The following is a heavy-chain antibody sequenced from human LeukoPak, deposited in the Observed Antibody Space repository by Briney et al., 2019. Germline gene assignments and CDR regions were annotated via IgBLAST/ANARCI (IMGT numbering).Heavy chain of an antibody. J-gene: IGHJ6*03. D-gene: IGHD2-2*01. Sequence: PGRSLRLSCAASAFTFSSYGIHWVRQAPGKGLEWVAVIWYDGSNKYYAYSVKGRFTISRDNSKNTVYLQMNSLRAEDTGVYYCARDGCSTTSCLTYMDVWGKGTTVTVSS. CDR1: AFTFSSYG. CDR2: IWYDGSNK. CDR3: ARDGCSTTSCLTYMDV. V-gene: IGHV3-33*01.